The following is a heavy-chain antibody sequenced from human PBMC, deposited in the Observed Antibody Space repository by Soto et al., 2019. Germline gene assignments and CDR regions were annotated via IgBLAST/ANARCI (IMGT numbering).Heavy chain of an antibody. CDR1: GFTFSSYS. Sequence: EVQLVESGGGLVQPGGSLRLSCAASGFTFSSYSMNWVRQAPGKGLEWVSYISSSSSTIYYADSVKGRFTISRDNAKNSLYLHMNSLRAEDTAVYYCARDRSYYDILTGESYYYYGMDVWGQGTTVTVSS. CDR3: ARDRSYYDILTGESYYYYGMDV. J-gene: IGHJ6*02. D-gene: IGHD3-9*01. V-gene: IGHV3-48*01. CDR2: ISSSSSTI.